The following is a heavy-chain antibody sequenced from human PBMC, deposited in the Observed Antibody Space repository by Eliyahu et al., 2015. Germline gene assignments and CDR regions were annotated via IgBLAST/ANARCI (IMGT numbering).Heavy chain of an antibody. CDR1: GFTFSSYS. Sequence: EVQLVESGGGLVKPGGSLRLSCAASGFTFSSYSXXWVRQAPGKGLEWVSSISSSSSYIYYADSVKGRFTISRDNAKNSLYLQMNSLRAEDTAVYYCARGLSNVVYLAVTTGYYFDYWGQGTLVTVSS. CDR3: ARGLSNVVYLAVTTGYYFDY. V-gene: IGHV3-21*01. D-gene: IGHD4-17*01. J-gene: IGHJ4*02. CDR2: ISSSSSYI.